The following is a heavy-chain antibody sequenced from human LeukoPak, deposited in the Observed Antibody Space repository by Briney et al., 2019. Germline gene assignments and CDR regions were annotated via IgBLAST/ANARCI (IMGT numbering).Heavy chain of an antibody. Sequence: PGGSLRLSCAASGFTFGDYAMSWVRQAPGKGLEWVSAISGSGGSTYYADSVKGRFTISRDNSKNTLYLQMNSLRAEDTAVYYCAKEEAIVVVNFDYWGQGTLVTVSS. CDR1: GFTFGDYA. D-gene: IGHD3-22*01. V-gene: IGHV3-23*01. J-gene: IGHJ4*02. CDR3: AKEEAIVVVNFDY. CDR2: ISGSGGST.